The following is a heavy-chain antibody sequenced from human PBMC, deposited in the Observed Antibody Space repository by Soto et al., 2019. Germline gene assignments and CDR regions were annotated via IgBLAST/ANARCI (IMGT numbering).Heavy chain of an antibody. CDR1: XASMNNYY. D-gene: IGHD3-16*01. CDR2: IFYSGTA. CDR3: ARSGHSFGGVI. Sequence: TLSLTCTVSXASMNNYYGSWIRQPPGKGLEYIGYIFYSGTADFNPSLRSRVTMSVDSSNNQFSLKLRSMTAADTAVYYCARSGHSFGGVIWGQGILVTVSS. V-gene: IGHV4-59*01. J-gene: IGHJ4*02.